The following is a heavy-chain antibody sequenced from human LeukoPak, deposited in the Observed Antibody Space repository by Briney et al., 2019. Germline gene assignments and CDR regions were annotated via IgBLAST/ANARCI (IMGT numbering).Heavy chain of an antibody. Sequence: SETLSLTCAVYGGSFSGYYWSWIRQPPGKGLEWIGEINRSGSTNYNPSLKSRVTISVDTSKNQFSLKLSSVTAADTAVYYCARGRRFTIFWDWGQGTLVTVSS. J-gene: IGHJ4*02. CDR2: INRSGST. CDR3: ARGRRFTIFWD. V-gene: IGHV4-34*01. D-gene: IGHD3-9*01. CDR1: GGSFSGYY.